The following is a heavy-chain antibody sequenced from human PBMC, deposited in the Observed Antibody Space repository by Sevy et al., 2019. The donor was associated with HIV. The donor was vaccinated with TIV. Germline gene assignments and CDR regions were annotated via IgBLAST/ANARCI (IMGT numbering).Heavy chain of an antibody. D-gene: IGHD3-10*01. CDR1: GGSVSSGRYY. V-gene: IGHV4-61*01. Sequence: SETLSLTCTVSGGSVSSGRYYWSWIRQSPGKGLEWIGYIYYNGRANQNPSLKSRVTMSLDTSKHQVSLRLRSVTTEDTAVYYCAGCGYYGLGSYHSWGQGTLVTVSS. CDR3: AGCGYYGLGSYHS. CDR2: IYYNGRA. J-gene: IGHJ4*02.